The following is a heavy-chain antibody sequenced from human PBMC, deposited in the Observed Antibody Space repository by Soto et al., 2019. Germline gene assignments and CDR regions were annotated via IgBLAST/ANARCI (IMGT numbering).Heavy chain of an antibody. CDR2: ISPYNGKT. CDR3: ARDSAADAYYYYGMDV. Sequence: SVKVSSASCRYTLSISVVAWARKAPGQGLEWMGWISPYNGKTSYAPSLQGRVTMTTDTSTSTAYMELRSLTSDDTAVYYCARDSAADAYYYYGMDVWGQGTTVTVSS. J-gene: IGHJ6*02. CDR1: RYTLSISV. V-gene: IGHV1-18*01.